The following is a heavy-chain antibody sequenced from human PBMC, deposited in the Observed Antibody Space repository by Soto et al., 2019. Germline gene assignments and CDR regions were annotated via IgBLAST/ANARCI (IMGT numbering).Heavy chain of an antibody. CDR2: IYYTGNT. V-gene: IGHV4-59*01. CDR1: GASISPFY. Sequence: SETLSLTCTVSGASISPFYWSWIRQPPGKGLEWIGYIYYTGNTNFNPSLKSRVTISADASKNQFSLKLSSVTTADTAVYFCARVGGYNYFDHWGQGTQVTVSS. J-gene: IGHJ4*02. CDR3: ARVGGYNYFDH. D-gene: IGHD5-12*01.